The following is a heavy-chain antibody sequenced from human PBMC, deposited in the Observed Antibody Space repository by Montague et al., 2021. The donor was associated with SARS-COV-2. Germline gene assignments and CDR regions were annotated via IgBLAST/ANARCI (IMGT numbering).Heavy chain of an antibody. CDR2: IYYSGST. V-gene: IGHV4-59*08. D-gene: IGHD3-9*01. CDR3: ARHALGYFDWLNEGYFDY. J-gene: IGHJ4*02. CDR1: GGSISSYY. Sequence: SETLSLTCTVSGGSISSYYWSWIRQPPGKGLEWIGYIYYSGSTNYNPSLKSRVPISVYTSKNQFSLKLSSVTAADTAVYSCARHALGYFDWLNEGYFDYWGQGTLVTVSS.